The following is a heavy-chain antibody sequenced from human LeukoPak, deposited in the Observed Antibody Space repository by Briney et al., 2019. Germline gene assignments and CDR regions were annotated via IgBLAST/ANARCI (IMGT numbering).Heavy chain of an antibody. Sequence: GGSLRLSCAASRFSFSNHAMHWVRQGPGKGLDWVAFISYERQTANYADSVKGRFTDSRDNSKNMLYLQMNSLRPEDTGVYYCARASYDSNGYPLDYWGQGTLVTVSS. CDR3: ARASYDSNGYPLDY. CDR1: RFSFSNHA. V-gene: IGHV3-30*04. D-gene: IGHD3-22*01. J-gene: IGHJ4*02. CDR2: ISYERQTA.